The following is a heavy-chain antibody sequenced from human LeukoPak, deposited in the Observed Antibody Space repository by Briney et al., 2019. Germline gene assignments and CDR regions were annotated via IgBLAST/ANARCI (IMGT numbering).Heavy chain of an antibody. D-gene: IGHD2-2*01. J-gene: IGHJ4*02. CDR2: ISYNGSNK. CDR1: GFTFSTYG. Sequence: GGSLRLSCAASGFTFSTYGMHWVRQAPGKGLEWVAVISYNGSNKYYADSVKGRFTISRDNSKNTLNLQMNSLRAEDTAVYYCARDLPLPAATYYFDYWGQGTLVTVSS. V-gene: IGHV3-30*03. CDR3: ARDLPLPAATYYFDY.